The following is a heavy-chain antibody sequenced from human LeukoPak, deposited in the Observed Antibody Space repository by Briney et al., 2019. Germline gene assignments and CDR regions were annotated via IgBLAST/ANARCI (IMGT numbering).Heavy chain of an antibody. Sequence: GRSLRLSCAASGFTFSSYGMHWVRQAPGKGLEWEAVISYDGSNKYYADSVKGRFTISRDNSKNTLYLQMNSLRAEDTAVYYCAKDLGSYPILDYWGQGTLVTVSS. CDR2: ISYDGSNK. D-gene: IGHD1-26*01. V-gene: IGHV3-30*18. CDR1: GFTFSSYG. J-gene: IGHJ4*02. CDR3: AKDLGSYPILDY.